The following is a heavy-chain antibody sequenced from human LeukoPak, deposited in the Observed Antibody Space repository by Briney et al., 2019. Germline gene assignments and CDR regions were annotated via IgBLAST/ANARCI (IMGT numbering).Heavy chain of an antibody. Sequence: PSETLSLTCAVYGGSCDDYYCSWIRQPPGKGLEWIGEIHPSGILYYNSSLVSRVTISIDTSKTQFSLRLTSVTAADTAFYYCARGRDRSKTGDLWGQGSLVTVSS. V-gene: IGHV4-34*01. D-gene: IGHD5-24*01. CDR2: IHPSGIL. CDR3: ARGRDRSKTGDL. J-gene: IGHJ5*02. CDR1: GGSCDDYY.